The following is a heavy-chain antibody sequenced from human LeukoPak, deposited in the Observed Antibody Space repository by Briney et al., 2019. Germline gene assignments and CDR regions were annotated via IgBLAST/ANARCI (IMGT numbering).Heavy chain of an antibody. CDR3: AKAFFFGTSCPDY. J-gene: IGHJ4*02. CDR2: IRNDGSNK. Sequence: GGSLRLSCAASGFTFSSYGMHWARHAPGKGLEWVASIRNDGSNKNHAGSVKGRFTITRDSSKNTLYLHMNNPRAEDTTVYYCAKAFFFGTSCPDYWGQGTLVTVSS. CDR1: GFTFSSYG. V-gene: IGHV3-30*02. D-gene: IGHD2-2*01.